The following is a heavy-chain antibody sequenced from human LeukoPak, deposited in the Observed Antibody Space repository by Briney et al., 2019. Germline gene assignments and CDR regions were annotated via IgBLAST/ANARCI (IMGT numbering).Heavy chain of an antibody. Sequence: GGSLRLSCAASGFTFSNYWMNWVRQAPGKGLEWVANIKQDGSEKYYVDSVKGRFTISRDIAKNSLYLQMNSLRAEDTAVYYCARDYALDIVVVVAATYFDYWGQGTLVTVSS. J-gene: IGHJ4*02. CDR3: ARDYALDIVVVVAATYFDY. CDR1: GFTFSNYW. CDR2: IKQDGSEK. D-gene: IGHD2-15*01. V-gene: IGHV3-7*01.